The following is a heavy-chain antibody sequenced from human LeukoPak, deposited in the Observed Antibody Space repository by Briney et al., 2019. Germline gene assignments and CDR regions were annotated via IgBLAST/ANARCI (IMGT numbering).Heavy chain of an antibody. CDR1: GFTFSSYS. CDR2: ISSSSSYI. D-gene: IGHD2-2*01. CDR3: AKEVVPGTSRSFDY. J-gene: IGHJ4*02. Sequence: GGSLRLSCAASGFTFSSYSMNWVHQAPGKGLEWVSSISSSSSYIYYADSVKGRFTISRDNPKNSMYLQMNSLRAEDTAVYYCAKEVVPGTSRSFDYWGQGTLVTVSS. V-gene: IGHV3-21*01.